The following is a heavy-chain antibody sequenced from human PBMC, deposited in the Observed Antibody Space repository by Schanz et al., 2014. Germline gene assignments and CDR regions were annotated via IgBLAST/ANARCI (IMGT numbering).Heavy chain of an antibody. CDR2: INPTGGST. CDR1: GYTFTTYY. J-gene: IGHJ4*02. D-gene: IGHD3-10*01. V-gene: IGHV1-46*03. CDR3: VRAPHYGSGRHLDY. Sequence: QVQLVQSGAEVKKPGASVKVYCKASGYTFTTYYLHWVRQAPGQGLEWMGIINPTGGSTTYAEKFLGRVTMTSDTSTSTDYMELSRLRSEDMAVYYCVRAPHYGSGRHLDYWGQGTLVTVSS.